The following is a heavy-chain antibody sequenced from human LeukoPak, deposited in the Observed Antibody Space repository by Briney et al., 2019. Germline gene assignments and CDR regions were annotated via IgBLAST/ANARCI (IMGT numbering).Heavy chain of an antibody. CDR3: ARDDDTSGHYSHFGY. CDR1: GFTFSSYA. CDR2: ISYDGSNK. J-gene: IGHJ4*02. Sequence: GRSLRLSCAASGFTFSSYAMHWVRQAPGKGLEWVAVISYDGSNKYYADSVKGRFTISRDNSKNTVYLQMNSLRGEDTAVYYCARDDDTSGHYSHFGYWGQGTLVTVSS. V-gene: IGHV3-30*04. D-gene: IGHD3-22*01.